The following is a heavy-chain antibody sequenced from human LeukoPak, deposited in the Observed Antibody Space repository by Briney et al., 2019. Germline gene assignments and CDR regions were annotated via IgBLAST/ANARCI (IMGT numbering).Heavy chain of an antibody. J-gene: IGHJ3*01. V-gene: IGHV4-39*07. CDR1: GGSISSSSYY. CDR2: INHSGST. CDR3: ARGFSNSA. D-gene: IGHD3-10*01. Sequence: PSETLSLTCTVSGGSISSSSYYWGWIRQPPGKGLEWIGEINHSGSTNYNPSLKSRVTISVDTSKNQFSLKLSSVTAADTAVYYCARGFSNSAWGQGTMVTVSS.